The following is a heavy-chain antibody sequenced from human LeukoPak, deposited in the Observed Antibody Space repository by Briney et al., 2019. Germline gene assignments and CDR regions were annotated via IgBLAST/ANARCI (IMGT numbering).Heavy chain of an antibody. CDR2: IYDSGTT. D-gene: IGHD6-19*01. J-gene: IGHJ3*02. Sequence: TPSETLSLTCSVSGVSISSLTWIRQSPGKGLEWIGYIYDSGTTNYNPALKSRLTMSVDRSRKQFSLKLKSVTAADTAVYYCARQVSYVALAGPRDDAFDIWGQGTMIPVSS. V-gene: IGHV4-59*08. CDR1: GVSISS. CDR3: ARQVSYVALAGPRDDAFDI.